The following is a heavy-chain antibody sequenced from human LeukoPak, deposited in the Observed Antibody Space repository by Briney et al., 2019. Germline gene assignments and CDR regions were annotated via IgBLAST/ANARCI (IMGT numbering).Heavy chain of an antibody. CDR3: ASSPDTAMVFDY. Sequence: ASVKVSCTASGCTLSSYAISWVRQAPGQGLEWIGRIIPIFGTANYAQKFKGRVTITADESTSTAYMELTSLRSEDTAVYYCASSPDTAMVFDYWGQGTLVTVYS. J-gene: IGHJ4*02. CDR2: IIPIFGTA. V-gene: IGHV1-69*01. D-gene: IGHD5-18*01. CDR1: GCTLSSYA.